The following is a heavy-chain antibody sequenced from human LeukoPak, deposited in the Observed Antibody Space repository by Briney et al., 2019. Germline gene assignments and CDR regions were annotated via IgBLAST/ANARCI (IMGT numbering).Heavy chain of an antibody. D-gene: IGHD1-14*01. CDR3: AKDWYTTEGILGY. Sequence: GGSLRLSCAASGFTFSSYEMNWVRQAPGKGLEWVSYISSSGSTIYYAHSVNGRFTISRDNAKNSLYLQMNSLRAEDTAVYYCAKDWYTTEGILGYWGQGTLVTVSS. J-gene: IGHJ4*02. CDR2: ISSSGSTI. V-gene: IGHV3-48*03. CDR1: GFTFSSYE.